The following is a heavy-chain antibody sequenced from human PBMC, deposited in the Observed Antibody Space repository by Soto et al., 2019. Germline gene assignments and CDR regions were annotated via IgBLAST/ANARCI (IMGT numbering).Heavy chain of an antibody. CDR2: IKQDGSEK. V-gene: IGHV3-7*03. J-gene: IGHJ4*02. D-gene: IGHD3-22*01. Sequence: PGGSLRLSCAASGFTFSSYWMSWVRQAPGKGLEWVANIKQDGSEKYYVDSVKGRFTISRDNAKNSLYLQMNSLRAEDTAVYYCARAGYYYVSSGYYYYWGQGTLVTVSS. CDR1: GFTFSSYW. CDR3: ARAGYYYVSSGYYYY.